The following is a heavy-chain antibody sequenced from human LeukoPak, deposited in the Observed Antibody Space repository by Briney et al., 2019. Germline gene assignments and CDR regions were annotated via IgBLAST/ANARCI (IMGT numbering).Heavy chain of an antibody. Sequence: GGSLRLSCAVSGFTVSSNSMSWVRQAPGKGLEWVSILYSGGGTDYADSVKGRFTISRDNSKNTLYLGMNSLRVEDTAVYCCARVYCSGARCYRRQYYFDYWGQGTLVTVSS. CDR3: ARVYCSGARCYRRQYYFDY. CDR2: LYSGGGT. D-gene: IGHD2-15*01. J-gene: IGHJ4*02. V-gene: IGHV3-53*01. CDR1: GFTVSSNS.